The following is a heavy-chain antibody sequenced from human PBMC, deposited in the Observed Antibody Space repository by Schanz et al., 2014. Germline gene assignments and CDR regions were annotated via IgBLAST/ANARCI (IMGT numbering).Heavy chain of an antibody. CDR1: GFTVSSDH. J-gene: IGHJ6*02. CDR3: ARDTSYGMDV. CDR2: IKQHGNEK. Sequence: EVQLVESGGGFVQPGGSLGLSCVVSGFTVSSDHMSWVRQAPGKGLEWVANIKQHGNEKYYVDSVKGRFTISRDNAKISLYLQMNSLRVEDTAVYYCARDTSYGMDVWGQGTTVTVSS. V-gene: IGHV3-7*04.